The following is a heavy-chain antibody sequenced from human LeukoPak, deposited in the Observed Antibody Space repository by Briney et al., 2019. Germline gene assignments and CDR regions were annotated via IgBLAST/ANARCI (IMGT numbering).Heavy chain of an antibody. V-gene: IGHV3-7*01. D-gene: IGHD4-11*01. CDR1: GFTFSNFW. CDR3: SGRSDSHSIY. J-gene: IGHJ4*02. CDR2: IKPDGTDK. Sequence: GGSLRLSCAGSGFTFSNFWKNWVRQTPGKGQEWLANIKPDGTDKVYIDPVKGRLTISRDNAKNSVYLQLNSLRVEDTGVYYCSGRSDSHSIYWGQGTLVTVSS.